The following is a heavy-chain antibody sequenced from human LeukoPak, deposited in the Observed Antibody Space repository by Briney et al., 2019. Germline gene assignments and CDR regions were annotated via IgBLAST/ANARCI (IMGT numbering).Heavy chain of an antibody. D-gene: IGHD3-10*01. J-gene: IGHJ4*02. CDR1: GFTFSSYE. CDR3: ARVGTYYYGSGIDY. CDR2: ISSSGSTI. Sequence: PGGSLRLSCAASGFTFSSYEMHWVRQAPGKGLEWVSYISSSGSTIYYADSVKGRFTISRDNAKNSLYLQMNSLRAEDTAVYYCARVGTYYYGSGIDYWGQGTLVTVSS. V-gene: IGHV3-48*03.